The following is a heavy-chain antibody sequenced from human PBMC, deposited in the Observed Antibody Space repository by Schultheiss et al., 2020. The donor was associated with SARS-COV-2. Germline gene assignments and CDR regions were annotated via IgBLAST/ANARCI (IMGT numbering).Heavy chain of an antibody. D-gene: IGHD1-26*01. CDR1: GFTFSSYS. V-gene: IGHV3-21*01. Sequence: GGSLRLSCAASGFTFSSYSMNWVRQAPGKGLEWVSSISSSSSYTNYADSVKGRFTISRDNAKNSLYLQMNSLRAEDTAVYYCAVKWETGYWGQGTLVTVSS. CDR3: AVKWETGY. J-gene: IGHJ4*02. CDR2: ISSSSSYT.